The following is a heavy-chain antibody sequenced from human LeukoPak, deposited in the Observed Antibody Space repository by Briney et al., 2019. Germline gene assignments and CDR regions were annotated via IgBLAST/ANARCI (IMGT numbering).Heavy chain of an antibody. CDR1: GVTFSNYW. V-gene: IGHV3-7*01. J-gene: IGHJ2*01. D-gene: IGHD4-17*01. Sequence: PGGSLRLSCAASGVTFSNYWMSWVHQAPGKGLEWVANINQGGSGRYYADSVKGRFTISRDNSKNTLYLQMNSLRAEDTAVYYCARDRMTTVTTWYFDLWGRGTLVTVSS. CDR2: INQGGSGR. CDR3: ARDRMTTVTTWYFDL.